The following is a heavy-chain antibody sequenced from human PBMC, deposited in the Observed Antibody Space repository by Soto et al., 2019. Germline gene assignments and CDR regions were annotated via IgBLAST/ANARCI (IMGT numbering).Heavy chain of an antibody. V-gene: IGHV4-39*02. J-gene: IGHJ4*02. Sequence: SETLSLTCTVSGGSIDRSNYYWDWIRQPPGKGLEWIGTTYYNGNAYYNPSLKSRVTMSVDTSKNQFSLKLISVTAADTAIYYCAKDQGVGGTLGLFDYWGQGILVTVSS. CDR2: TYYNGNA. CDR3: AKDQGVGGTLGLFDY. D-gene: IGHD1-26*01. CDR1: GGSIDRSNYY.